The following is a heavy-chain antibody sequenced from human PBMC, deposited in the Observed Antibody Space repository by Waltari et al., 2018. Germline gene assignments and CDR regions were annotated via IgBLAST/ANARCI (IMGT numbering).Heavy chain of an antibody. J-gene: IGHJ4*02. Sequence: QVQLQESGPGLVKPSQTLSLTCTVSGGSISSGGYYWSWLRQHPGKGLEWIGYIYYSGSTYYNPSLKSRVTISVDTSKNQFSLKLSSVTAADTAVYYCARGSSGYYNLLDYWGQGTLVTVSS. D-gene: IGHD3-22*01. CDR3: ARGSSGYYNLLDY. V-gene: IGHV4-31*03. CDR2: IYYSGST. CDR1: GGSISSGGYY.